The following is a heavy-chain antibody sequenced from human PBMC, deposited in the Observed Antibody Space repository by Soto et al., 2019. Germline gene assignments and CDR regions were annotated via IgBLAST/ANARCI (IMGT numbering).Heavy chain of an antibody. Sequence: QVQLVQSGAEVKKPGASVKVSCKASGYTFTSYAMHWVRQAPGQRLEWMGWINAGNGNTKYSQKFQGRVTITRDTSAGTAYMELSSLRSEDTAVYYCAVPRDFWSGYSPHYYYYYMDVWGKGTTVTVSS. D-gene: IGHD3-3*01. CDR2: INAGNGNT. J-gene: IGHJ6*03. V-gene: IGHV1-3*01. CDR1: GYTFTSYA. CDR3: AVPRDFWSGYSPHYYYYYMDV.